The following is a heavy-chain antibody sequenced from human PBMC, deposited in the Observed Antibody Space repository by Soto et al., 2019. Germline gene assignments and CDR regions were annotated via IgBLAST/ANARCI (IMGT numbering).Heavy chain of an antibody. CDR3: ARDRRWTAMVSRYYYYGMDV. Sequence: GASVKVSCKASGGTFSSYAISWVRQAPGQGLEWMGGIIPIFGTANYAQKFQGRVTITADESMSTAYMELSSLRSEDTAVYYCARDRRWTAMVSRYYYYGMDVWGQGTTVTVSS. CDR1: GGTFSSYA. J-gene: IGHJ6*02. D-gene: IGHD5-18*01. CDR2: IIPIFGTA. V-gene: IGHV1-69*13.